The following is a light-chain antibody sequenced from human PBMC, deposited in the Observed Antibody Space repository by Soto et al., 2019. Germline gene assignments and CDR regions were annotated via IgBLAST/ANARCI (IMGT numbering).Light chain of an antibody. CDR2: SNV. CDR3: AAWDDNLNGVV. Sequence: QSVLTQPPSASGTPGQRVMMSCPGSTSNIRRHTVNWYQQLPGAAPKLLIYSNVQRPSGVPDRFSGSKSGTSASLAISGLQSEDEGDYYCAAWDDNLNGVVFGGGTQLTVL. J-gene: IGLJ2*01. CDR1: TSNIRRHT. V-gene: IGLV1-44*01.